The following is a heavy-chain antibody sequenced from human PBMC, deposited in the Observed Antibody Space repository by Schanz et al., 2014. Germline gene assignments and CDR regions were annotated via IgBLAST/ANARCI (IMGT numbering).Heavy chain of an antibody. D-gene: IGHD6-13*01. CDR1: GFSFSSYA. CDR3: ARGLIAAAGGAFDY. Sequence: VQLVESGGGVVQPGRSLRLSCATSGFSFSSYAINWVRQAPGKGLEWVSAISGSGGSTYYADSVKGRFTISRDNSKNTLYLQMNSLRAGDAAVYYCARGLIAAAGGAFDYWGQGTLXAVSA. J-gene: IGHJ4*02. V-gene: IGHV3-23*04. CDR2: ISGSGGST.